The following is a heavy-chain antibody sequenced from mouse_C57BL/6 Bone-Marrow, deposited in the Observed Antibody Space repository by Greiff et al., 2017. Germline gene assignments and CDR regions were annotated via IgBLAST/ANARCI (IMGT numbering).Heavy chain of an antibody. CDR3: ARLYYSKRVYYVDY. Sequence: DVMLVESGGDLVKPGGSLKLSCAASGFTFSSYGMSWVRQTPDKRLEWVATISSGGSYTYYPDSVKGRFTITRDTAKNTLYLQMSSLKSEDTAMYDCARLYYSKRVYYVDYWGQGTTLTVSS. CDR2: ISSGGSYT. J-gene: IGHJ2*01. CDR1: GFTFSSYG. V-gene: IGHV5-6*02. D-gene: IGHD2-12*01.